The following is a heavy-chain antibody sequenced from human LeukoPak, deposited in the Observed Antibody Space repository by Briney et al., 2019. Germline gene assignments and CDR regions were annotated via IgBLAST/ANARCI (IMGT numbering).Heavy chain of an antibody. V-gene: IGHV3-11*01. Sequence: GGSLRLSCVASGFTFSDYYMSWIRQAPGKGLEWLSYINIAGSNTHYANSVMGRFTVSRDNAKKSLYLQMNNLRAEDTAVYYCATDGAGFDTWGQGVLVTVSS. J-gene: IGHJ5*02. CDR1: GFTFSDYY. CDR3: ATDGAGFDT. CDR2: INIAGSNT.